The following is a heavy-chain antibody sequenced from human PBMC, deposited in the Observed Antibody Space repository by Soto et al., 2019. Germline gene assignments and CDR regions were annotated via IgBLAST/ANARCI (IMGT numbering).Heavy chain of an antibody. D-gene: IGHD6-13*01. V-gene: IGHV1-18*01. Sequence: AKVACNASGYTFTCYGICWVRHAPGQGLEWMGWISAYNGNTNYAQKLQGRVTMTTDTSTRTAYMELRSLRSDDTAVYYCARVASSWSFDAFDIWGQGTMVTVSS. CDR1: GYTFTCYG. CDR3: ARVASSWSFDAFDI. CDR2: ISAYNGNT. J-gene: IGHJ3*02.